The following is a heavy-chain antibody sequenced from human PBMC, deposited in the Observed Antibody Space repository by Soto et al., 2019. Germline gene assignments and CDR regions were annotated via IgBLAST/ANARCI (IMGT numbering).Heavy chain of an antibody. J-gene: IGHJ4*01. CDR2: INHSGST. D-gene: IGHD1-20*01. CDR1: GGTFSGYY. CDR3: ARGYLSWYNWNPRLVH. V-gene: IGHV4-34*01. Sequence: SETLSLTCAVYGGTFSGYYWSWIRQPPGKGLEWIGEINHSGSTNYNPSLKSRVTISVDTSKNQFSLKLSSVTAADTAVYYCARGYLSWYNWNPRLVHWGHGSRVTDPS.